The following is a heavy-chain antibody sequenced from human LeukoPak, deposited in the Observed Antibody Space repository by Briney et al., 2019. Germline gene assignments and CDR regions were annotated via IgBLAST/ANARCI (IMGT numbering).Heavy chain of an antibody. D-gene: IGHD6-19*01. Sequence: PGGSLRLSCAASGFTFSSYAMSWVRQAPGKGLEWVSSIGGSGGSTYYADSVKGRFTISRDNSKNTLFLQMNSLGAEDTAVFYCAKASSGWYFDPFDYWGQGTLVTVSS. J-gene: IGHJ4*02. CDR2: IGGSGGST. CDR3: AKASSGWYFDPFDY. V-gene: IGHV3-23*01. CDR1: GFTFSSYA.